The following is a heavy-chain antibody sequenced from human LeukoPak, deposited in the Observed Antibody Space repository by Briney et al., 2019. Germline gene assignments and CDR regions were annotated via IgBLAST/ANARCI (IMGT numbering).Heavy chain of an antibody. D-gene: IGHD6-19*01. Sequence: PSETLSLTCTVSGGSISSGSYYWSWIRQPAGKGLEWIGRIYTSGSTNYNPSLKSRVTISVDTSKNQFSLKLSSVTAADTAVYYCARDQWLVRWYFDYWGQGTLVTVSS. CDR3: ARDQWLVRWYFDY. J-gene: IGHJ4*02. CDR1: GGSISSGSYY. CDR2: IYTSGST. V-gene: IGHV4-61*02.